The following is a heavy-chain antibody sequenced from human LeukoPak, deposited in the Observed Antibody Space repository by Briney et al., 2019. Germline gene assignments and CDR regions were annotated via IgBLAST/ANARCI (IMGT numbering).Heavy chain of an antibody. D-gene: IGHD6-13*01. Sequence: SETLSLTCAVSGGSISSSNWWSWVRQPPGKGLEWIGEIYHSGSTNYNPSLKSRVTISVDKSKNQFSLKLSSVTAADTAVYYCAREYAAAGTYYFAYWGQGTLVTVSS. CDR2: IYHSGST. V-gene: IGHV4-4*02. CDR1: GGSISSSNW. J-gene: IGHJ4*02. CDR3: AREYAAAGTYYFAY.